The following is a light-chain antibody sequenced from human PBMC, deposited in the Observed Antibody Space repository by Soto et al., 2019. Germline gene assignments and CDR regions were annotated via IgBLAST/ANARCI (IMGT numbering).Light chain of an antibody. Sequence: IVMSHSPGTLSVSPWERATLSCRASQSIRSNLAWYQQKPGQTPRLLIYVASTRATGIPARFTGSGSGTDFTLTISSLQSEDCAIYYCQQYNNWPLTFGGGTKV. CDR2: VAS. CDR3: QQYNNWPLT. CDR1: QSIRSN. V-gene: IGKV3-15*01. J-gene: IGKJ4*01.